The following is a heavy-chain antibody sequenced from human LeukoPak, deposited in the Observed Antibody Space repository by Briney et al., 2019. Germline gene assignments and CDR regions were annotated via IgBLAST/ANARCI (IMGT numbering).Heavy chain of an antibody. D-gene: IGHD6-6*01. V-gene: IGHV4-59*01. CDR3: ARDKDGSSYIDY. Sequence: SETLSLTCTVSGGSISSYYWSWIRQPPGKGLEWIGYIYYSGSTNYNPSLKSRVTISVDTSKNQFSLKLSSVTAADTAVYYCARDKDGSSYIDYWGQGTLVTVSS. CDR2: IYYSGST. CDR1: GGSISSYY. J-gene: IGHJ4*02.